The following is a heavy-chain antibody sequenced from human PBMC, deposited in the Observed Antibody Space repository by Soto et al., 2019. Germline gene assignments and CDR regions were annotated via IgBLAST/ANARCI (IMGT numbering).Heavy chain of an antibody. CDR3: AKDLYYYDSSGYSN. CDR2: ISYDGSNK. V-gene: IGHV3-30*18. Sequence: QVQLVESGGGVVQPGRSLRLSCAASGFTFSSYGMHWVRQAPGKGLEWVAVISYDGSNKYYADSVKGRFAISRDNSKHTLYLQMNSLRAEDTAVYYCAKDLYYYDSSGYSNWGQGTLFIVSS. J-gene: IGHJ4*02. CDR1: GFTFSSYG. D-gene: IGHD3-22*01.